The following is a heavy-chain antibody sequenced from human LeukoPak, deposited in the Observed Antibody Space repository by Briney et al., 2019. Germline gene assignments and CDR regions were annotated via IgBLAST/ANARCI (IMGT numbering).Heavy chain of an antibody. J-gene: IGHJ6*02. D-gene: IGHD3-22*01. CDR3: ATGSPLEYEYVSRSINHGLAV. Sequence: ASVRVSCKVSGYTLIELYMHWVRQAPGIGLEWMGGFDPEDGETIYAQKFQGRVTMTEDTSTDTAYMELSSLRSEDTAVYYCATGSPLEYEYVSRSINHGLAVWGQGTTVTVSS. CDR2: FDPEDGET. V-gene: IGHV1-24*01. CDR1: GYTLIELY.